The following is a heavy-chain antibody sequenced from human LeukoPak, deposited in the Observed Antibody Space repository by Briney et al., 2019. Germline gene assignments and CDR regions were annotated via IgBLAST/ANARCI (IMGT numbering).Heavy chain of an antibody. D-gene: IGHD1-26*01. CDR1: GFTFSSYG. CDR3: AKDKEGATYGYYFDY. J-gene: IGHJ4*02. V-gene: IGHV3-30*02. CDR2: IRYDGSNK. Sequence: GESLKISCAASGFTFSSYGMHWVRQAPGKGLEWVAFIRYDGSNKYYADSVKGRFTISRDNSKDTLYLQMNSLRAEDTAVYYCAKDKEGATYGYYFDYWGQGTLVTVSS.